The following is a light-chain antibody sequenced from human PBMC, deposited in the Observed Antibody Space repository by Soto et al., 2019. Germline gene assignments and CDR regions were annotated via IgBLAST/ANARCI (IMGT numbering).Light chain of an antibody. CDR3: ETGDNNRV. CDR1: SGHSSYI. V-gene: IGLV4-60*03. J-gene: IGLJ2*01. CDR2: LEGSGSY. Sequence: QPVLTQSSSASASLGSSVTLTCTLSSGHSSYIIAWHQQQPGKAPRYLMKLEGSGSYNKGSGVPDRFSGSSSGADRYLTISNLQSEDEADYYCETGDNNRVFGGGTKLTVL.